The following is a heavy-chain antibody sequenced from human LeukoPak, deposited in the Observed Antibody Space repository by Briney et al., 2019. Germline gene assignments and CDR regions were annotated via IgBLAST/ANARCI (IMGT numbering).Heavy chain of an antibody. J-gene: IGHJ4*02. CDR3: ARDSVPGVSYYNY. V-gene: IGHV4-59*01. CDR1: GGSISSYY. D-gene: IGHD1-26*01. Sequence: SETLSLTCTVSGGSISSYYWSWIRQPPGKGLEWIGYIYYSGSTNYNPSLKSRVTISVDTSKNQFSLKLSSVTAADTAVYYCARDSVPGVSYYNYWGQGTLVTVSS. CDR2: IYYSGST.